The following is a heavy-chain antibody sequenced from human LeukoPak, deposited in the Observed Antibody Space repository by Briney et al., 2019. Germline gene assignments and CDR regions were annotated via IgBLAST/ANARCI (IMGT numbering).Heavy chain of an antibody. J-gene: IGHJ4*02. CDR1: GGSISSSDYY. CDR2: IYYSGST. Sequence: SETLRLTCTVSGGSISSSDYYWNWIRQPPGKGLEWIGYIYYSGSTYYNPSLKSRVTISLDTSKTQFSLRLSSVTAADTAVYYCSRGLRGRSGYYFDSWGQGPLVTVSS. CDR3: SRGLRGRSGYYFDS. V-gene: IGHV4-30-4*01.